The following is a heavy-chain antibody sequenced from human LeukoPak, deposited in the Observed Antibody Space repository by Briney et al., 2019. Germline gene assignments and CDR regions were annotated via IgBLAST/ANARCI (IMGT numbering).Heavy chain of an antibody. J-gene: IGHJ5*02. CDR3: ARQGGFAPNWFDP. D-gene: IGHD5-12*01. V-gene: IGHV4-34*01. CDR1: GGSFSGYY. CDR2: INHSGST. Sequence: PSETLSLTCAVYGGSFSGYYWSWIRQPPGKGLEWIGEINHSGSTNYNSSLKSRVTISVDTSKNQFSLKLSSVTAADTAVYYCARQGGFAPNWFDPWGQGTLVTVSS.